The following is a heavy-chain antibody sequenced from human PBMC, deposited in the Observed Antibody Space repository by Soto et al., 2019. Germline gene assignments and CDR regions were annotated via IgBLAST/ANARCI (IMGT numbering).Heavy chain of an antibody. CDR1: GFTFSNAW. CDR2: IKSKTDGGTT. D-gene: IGHD2-15*01. V-gene: IGHV3-15*01. CDR3: TTEVPSGYCSGGRCFTLWHRGWFDP. J-gene: IGHJ5*02. Sequence: GGSLRLSCAASGFTFSNAWMSWVRQAPGKGLEWVGRIKSKTDGGTTDYAAPVKGRFTISRDDSKNTLYLQMNSLKTEDTAVYYCTTEVPSGYCSGGRCFTLWHRGWFDPWGQGTLVTVSS.